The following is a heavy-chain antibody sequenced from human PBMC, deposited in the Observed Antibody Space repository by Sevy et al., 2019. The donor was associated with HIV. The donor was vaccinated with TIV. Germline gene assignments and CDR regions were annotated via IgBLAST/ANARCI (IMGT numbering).Heavy chain of an antibody. Sequence: SETLSLTCTVSGGSISSYYWNWIRQPPGKGLEWIGYIYYSGSTNYNPSLKSRVTISVDTSKNQFSLKLSSVTAADTAVYYCARARIVVVPAAIWFDPWGQGTLVTVSS. V-gene: IGHV4-59*01. CDR2: IYYSGST. CDR3: ARARIVVVPAAIWFDP. J-gene: IGHJ5*02. CDR1: GGSISSYY. D-gene: IGHD2-2*01.